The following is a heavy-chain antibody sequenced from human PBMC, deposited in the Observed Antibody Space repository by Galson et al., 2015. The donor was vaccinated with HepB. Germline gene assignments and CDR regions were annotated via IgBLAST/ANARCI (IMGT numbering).Heavy chain of an antibody. D-gene: IGHD2-2*01. J-gene: IGHJ4*02. Sequence: SLRLSCAASGFIFSTYAMHWVRQAPGKRLEYVSAISSNGDSTYYADSVKGRFTVSRDNSKNTLYLEMSSLRTDDTAVYYCVKSAQYCSSMSCFFDCWGRGTLVTVSS. CDR1: GFIFSTYA. V-gene: IGHV3-64D*06. CDR2: ISSNGDST. CDR3: VKSAQYCSSMSCFFDC.